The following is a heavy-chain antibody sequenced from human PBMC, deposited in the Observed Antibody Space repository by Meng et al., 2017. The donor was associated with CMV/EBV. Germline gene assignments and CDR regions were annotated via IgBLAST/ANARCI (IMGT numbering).Heavy chain of an antibody. Sequence: GESLKISCAASGFTFSSYAMHWVRQAPGKGLEWVAVISYDGSNKYYADSVKGRFTISRDNSKNTLYLQMNSLRAEDTAVYYCARDLWPAAIRTPYYYGMDVWGQGTTVTV. CDR3: ARDLWPAAIRTPYYYGMDV. V-gene: IGHV3-30*04. CDR2: ISYDGSNK. D-gene: IGHD2-2*01. J-gene: IGHJ6*02. CDR1: GFTFSSYA.